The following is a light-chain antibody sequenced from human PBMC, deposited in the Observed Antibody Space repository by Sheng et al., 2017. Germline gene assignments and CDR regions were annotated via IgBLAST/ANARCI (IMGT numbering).Light chain of an antibody. V-gene: IGKV3-20*01. Sequence: EIVLTQSPGTLSLSPGERATLSCRASQSIRDNYLAWYQQKPGQAPRVLISGASSRATGIPDRFSGSGSGTDFTLTISTLQSEDFAVYYCQQYNHWPLTFGGGTKVEIK. CDR3: QQYNHWPLT. CDR2: GAS. J-gene: IGKJ4*01. CDR1: QSIRDNY.